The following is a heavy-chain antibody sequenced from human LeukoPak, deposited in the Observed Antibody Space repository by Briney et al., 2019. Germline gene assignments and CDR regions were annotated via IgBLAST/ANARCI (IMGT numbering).Heavy chain of an antibody. CDR1: GYTFTSYD. CDR3: ARGRGKFRGSSQARRGDEYFQH. Sequence: ASVKVSCKASGYTFTSYDINWVRQATGQGLEWMGSMNPNSGNTGYAQKFQGRVTITRNTSISTAYMELSSLRSEDTAVYYCARGRGKFRGSSQARRGDEYFQHWGQGTLVTVSS. D-gene: IGHD6-13*01. J-gene: IGHJ1*01. CDR2: MNPNSGNT. V-gene: IGHV1-8*03.